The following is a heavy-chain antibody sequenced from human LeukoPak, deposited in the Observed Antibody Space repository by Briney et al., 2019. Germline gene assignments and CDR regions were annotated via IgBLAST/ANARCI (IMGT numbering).Heavy chain of an antibody. CDR1: GFTFSSYW. CDR2: IKQDGSEK. D-gene: IGHD1-1*01. Sequence: PGGSLRLSCVASGFTFSSYWMSWVRQAPGKGLEWVANIKQDGSEKYYVDSVKGRFTISSDNAKNSVYLQMNSLRAEDTAVYFCVLGAYWNDDKNAFHIWGPGTMVTVS. V-gene: IGHV3-7*03. CDR3: VLGAYWNDDKNAFHI. J-gene: IGHJ3*02.